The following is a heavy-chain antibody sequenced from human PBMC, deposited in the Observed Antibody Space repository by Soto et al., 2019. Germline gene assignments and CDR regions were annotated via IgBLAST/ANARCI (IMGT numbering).Heavy chain of an antibody. CDR3: AREGYCSGGSCLIWFDP. Sequence: QVQLVQSGAEVKKPGSSVKVSCKASGGTFSSYAISWVRQAPGQGLEWMGGIIPIFGTANYAQKFQGRVTITADESTSTAYMELSSLRSEDTAVYYCAREGYCSGGSCLIWFDPWGQGTLVTVSS. V-gene: IGHV1-69*01. J-gene: IGHJ5*02. CDR2: IIPIFGTA. D-gene: IGHD2-15*01. CDR1: GGTFSSYA.